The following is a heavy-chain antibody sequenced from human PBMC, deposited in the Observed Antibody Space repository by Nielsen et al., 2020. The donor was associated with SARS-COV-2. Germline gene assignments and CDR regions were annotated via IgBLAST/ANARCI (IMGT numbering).Heavy chain of an antibody. J-gene: IGHJ6*03. CDR3: ARGHLVVVPSPILGLGPFFYSFYLDV. D-gene: IGHD2-2*02. CDR2: VSHSWST. V-gene: IGHV4-4*02. CDR1: GGSVSSNVW. Sequence: SETLSLTCAVSGGSVSSNVWWTWVRQSPGKGLEWIGEVSHSWSTNYKPSLKSRVTLSMDKSKRQVSLRLTSVSAADTAVYFCARGHLVVVPSPILGLGPFFYSFYLDVWGKGTTVIVSS.